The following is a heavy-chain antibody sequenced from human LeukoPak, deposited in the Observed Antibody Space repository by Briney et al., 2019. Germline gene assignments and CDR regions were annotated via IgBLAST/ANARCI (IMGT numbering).Heavy chain of an antibody. Sequence: GGSLRLSCAASGFTFSTYAMSRVRQAPEKGLEWVSAISGSGDHTYYADSVKGRFTISRDNSRNTLYLQMNSLRAEDTAIYYCARIPHPTYYFNFWGQGTLVTVSS. CDR3: ARIPHPTYYFNF. CDR1: GFTFSTYA. V-gene: IGHV3-23*01. CDR2: ISGSGDHT. J-gene: IGHJ4*02.